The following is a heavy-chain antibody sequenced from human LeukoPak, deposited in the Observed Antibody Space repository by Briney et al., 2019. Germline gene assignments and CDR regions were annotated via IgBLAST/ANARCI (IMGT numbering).Heavy chain of an antibody. CDR1: GFTFSSYS. D-gene: IGHD4-17*01. V-gene: IGHV4-34*01. Sequence: PGGSLRLSCAASGFTFSSYSMNWVRQPPGKGLEWIGEINHSGSTNYNPSLKSRVTISVDTSKNQFSLKLSSVTAADTAVYYCARGAVGVTIRYDYWGQGTLVTVSS. CDR2: INHSGST. CDR3: ARGAVGVTIRYDY. J-gene: IGHJ4*02.